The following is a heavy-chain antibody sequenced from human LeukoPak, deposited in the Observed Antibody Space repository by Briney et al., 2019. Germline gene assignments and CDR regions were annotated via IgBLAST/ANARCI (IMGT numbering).Heavy chain of an antibody. CDR3: VKDRTGNYVAWFDP. D-gene: IGHD4-11*01. CDR2: ISSGGGST. V-gene: IGHV3-23*01. J-gene: IGHJ5*02. CDR1: GFTFSSYA. Sequence: GGSLRLSCAASGFTFSSYAMSWVRQAPGKGLEWVSRISSGGGSTYYADSVKGRFTISRDNSKNTLYLQMTSVRAEDAAVYYCVKDRTGNYVAWFDPWGQGTLVTVSS.